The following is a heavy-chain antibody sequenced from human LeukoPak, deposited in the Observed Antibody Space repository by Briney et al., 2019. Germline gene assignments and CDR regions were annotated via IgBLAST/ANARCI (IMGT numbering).Heavy chain of an antibody. D-gene: IGHD3-22*01. V-gene: IGHV4-61*01. CDR1: GDSVSSDSYY. J-gene: IGHJ4*02. CDR2: ISYSGST. Sequence: PSETLSLTCTVSGDSVSSDSYYWRWIRQPPGKGLEWIGYISYSGSTNYNPSLKSRVTILVDTSKNQFSLKLSPVTAADTAVYYCARDSRGYYDSSGYFDYWGQGTLVTVSS. CDR3: ARDSRGYYDSSGYFDY.